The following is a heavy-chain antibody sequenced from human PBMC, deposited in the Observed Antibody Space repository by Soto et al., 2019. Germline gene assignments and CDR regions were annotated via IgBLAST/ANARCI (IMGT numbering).Heavy chain of an antibody. Sequence: QVQLVQSGAEVKKPGASVKVSCQASGYTFTSYAMHWVRQAPGQRLEWMGWINAGNGNTKYSQKFQGRVTITRDTSASTAYMELSSLRSEDTAVYYCAREMYSSSLYFEVGYYYGMYVWGQGTTVTVSS. V-gene: IGHV1-3*01. CDR2: INAGNGNT. CDR1: GYTFTSYA. D-gene: IGHD6-13*01. J-gene: IGHJ6*02. CDR3: AREMYSSSLYFEVGYYYGMYV.